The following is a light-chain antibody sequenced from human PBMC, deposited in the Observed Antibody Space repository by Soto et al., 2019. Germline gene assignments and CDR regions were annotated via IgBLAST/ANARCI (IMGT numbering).Light chain of an antibody. Sequence: QSALTQPASVSGSPGQSIAISCAGTSGDIGAYNFVSWYQQYPGKAPNLLIFDVSNRPSGVSDRFTGSKSGNTASLTISGLQADDEADYYCSSKTTTSPLYVFGIGTKLTVL. V-gene: IGLV2-14*01. CDR2: DVS. CDR3: SSKTTTSPLYV. J-gene: IGLJ1*01. CDR1: SGDIGAYNF.